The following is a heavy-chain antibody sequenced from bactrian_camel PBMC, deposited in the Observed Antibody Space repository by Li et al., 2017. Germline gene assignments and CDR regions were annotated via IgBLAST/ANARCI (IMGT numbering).Heavy chain of an antibody. Sequence: HVQLGESGGGSGQAGGSLRLSCAASGSTYSSYCMGWFRQAPGKEREGVAAIDTDGSTSYADSVKGRFTISQDNAKNTLYLQMNSLKPEDTAMYYCAAEPAVFGYCGGDYYPSNGFWGQGTQVTVS. D-gene: IGHD2*01. CDR3: AAEPAVFGYCGGDYYPSNGF. CDR1: GSTYSSYC. J-gene: IGHJ6*01. V-gene: IGHV3S53*01. CDR2: IDTDGST.